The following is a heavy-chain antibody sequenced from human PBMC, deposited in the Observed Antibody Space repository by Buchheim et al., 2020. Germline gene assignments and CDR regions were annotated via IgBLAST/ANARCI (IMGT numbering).Heavy chain of an antibody. J-gene: IGHJ4*02. CDR1: GGSISSNGW. Sequence: QVQLQESGPGLMKPSGTLSLTCAVSGGSISSNGWWTWVRQPPGKRLEWIGEIFHSGSTNYNPSLQSRVTISVDKSRNQFSLKLTSVTAADTAMYYCARDGVGGVRTTFGYWGQGTL. CDR2: IFHSGST. CDR3: ARDGVGGVRTTFGY. D-gene: IGHD3-16*01. V-gene: IGHV4-4*02.